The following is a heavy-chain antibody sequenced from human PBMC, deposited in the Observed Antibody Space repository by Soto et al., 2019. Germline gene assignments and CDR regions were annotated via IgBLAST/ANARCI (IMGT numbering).Heavy chain of an antibody. V-gene: IGHV1-8*01. CDR2: MNPNSGNT. CDR1: GYTFTSYD. D-gene: IGHD1-1*01. Sequence: ASVKVSCKASGYTFTSYDINWVRQATGQGLEWMGWMNPNSGNTGYAQKFQGRVTMTRNTSISTAYMELSSLRSEDTAVYYCARGGSQEENFDYWGQGTLVTVSS. CDR3: ARGGSQEENFDY. J-gene: IGHJ4*02.